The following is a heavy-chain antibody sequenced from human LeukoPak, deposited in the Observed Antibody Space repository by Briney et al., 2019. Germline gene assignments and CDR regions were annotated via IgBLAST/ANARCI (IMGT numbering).Heavy chain of an antibody. CDR2: ISGSGDNT. CDR3: ARTSSLTPTPSFDY. J-gene: IGHJ4*02. V-gene: IGHV3-23*01. Sequence: PGGSLRLSCAASGFTFSSYAMTWVRQAPGKGLEWVSSISGSGDNTYYADSVKGRFTISRDSAKNSLFLQMNSLRAEDTAVYYCARTSSLTPTPSFDYWGQGALVTVSS. CDR1: GFTFSSYA. D-gene: IGHD1-7*01.